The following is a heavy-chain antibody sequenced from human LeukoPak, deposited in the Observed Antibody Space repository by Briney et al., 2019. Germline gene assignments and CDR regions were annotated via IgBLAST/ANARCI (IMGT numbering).Heavy chain of an antibody. CDR1: GFSFSSYG. J-gene: IGHJ4*02. CDR2: IWYDGSNE. D-gene: IGHD2-2*01. Sequence: GGSLRLSCAASGFSFSSYGMHWVRQAPGKGPEWVAVIWYDGSNEYYGDSVKGRFTISRDNSKNTLYLQMNSVRAEDTAVYYCANHLACGSTSCPPFDYWGQGTLVTVSS. V-gene: IGHV3-33*06. CDR3: ANHLACGSTSCPPFDY.